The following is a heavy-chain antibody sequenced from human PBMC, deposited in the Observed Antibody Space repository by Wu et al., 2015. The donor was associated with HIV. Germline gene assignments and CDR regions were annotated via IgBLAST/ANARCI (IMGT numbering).Heavy chain of an antibody. CDR2: MNPNSGNT. CDR1: GYTFTIYD. CDR3: ARGVYASGSYYGDSRYYFDY. Sequence: QVQLVQSGAEVKKPGASVKVSCKASGYTFTIYDINWVRQATGQGLEWMGWMNPNSGNTAYAPKFQGRVTMTRNTSITTAYMELTSLRSEDTAVYYCARGVYASGSYYGDSRYYFDYWGPGIAGHR. J-gene: IGHJ4*02. V-gene: IGHV1-8*01. D-gene: IGHD3-10*01.